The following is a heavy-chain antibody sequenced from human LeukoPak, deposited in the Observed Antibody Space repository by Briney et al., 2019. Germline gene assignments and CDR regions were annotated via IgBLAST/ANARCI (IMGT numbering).Heavy chain of an antibody. J-gene: IGHJ5*02. CDR2: IYTSGSN. Sequence: SETLSLTCTVSGGSINSYYWSWIRLPAGKGLEWIGRIYTSGSNNYNPSLKSRVTMSVDTSKNHFSLKLSSVTAADTAVYYCARETPITIFGVVIIGGYDNWFDPWGQGTLVTVSS. D-gene: IGHD3-3*01. CDR1: GGSINSYY. V-gene: IGHV4-4*07. CDR3: ARETPITIFGVVIIGGYDNWFDP.